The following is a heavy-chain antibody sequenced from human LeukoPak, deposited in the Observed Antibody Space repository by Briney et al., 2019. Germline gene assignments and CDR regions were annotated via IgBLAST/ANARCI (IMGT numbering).Heavy chain of an antibody. Sequence: GGSLRLSCAASGFTFSSYGMHWVRQAPGKGLEWVSAISGSGGSTYYADSVKGRFTISRDNSKNTLYLQMNSLRAEDTAVYYCAKAGSSWYFYFDYWGQGTLVTVSS. CDR1: GFTFSSYG. CDR3: AKAGSSWYFYFDY. V-gene: IGHV3-23*01. CDR2: ISGSGGST. D-gene: IGHD6-13*01. J-gene: IGHJ4*02.